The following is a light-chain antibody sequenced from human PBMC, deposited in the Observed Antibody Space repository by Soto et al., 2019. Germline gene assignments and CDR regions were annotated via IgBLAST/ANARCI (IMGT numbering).Light chain of an antibody. CDR2: KAS. J-gene: IGKJ4*01. V-gene: IGKV1-5*03. Sequence: DIQMTQSPSTLSASVGDRVSVTCRASQGIGRSLAWYQQKPGKAPNILIYKASSLESGVPSRFSGSASGADFTLTISSLQHDDFATYYCLPYYDYGFSLGGGTKVDIK. CDR3: LPYYDYGFS. CDR1: QGIGRS.